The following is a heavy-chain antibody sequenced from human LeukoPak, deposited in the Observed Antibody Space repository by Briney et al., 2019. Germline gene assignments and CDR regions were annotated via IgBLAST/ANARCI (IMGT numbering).Heavy chain of an antibody. J-gene: IGHJ4*02. CDR3: ARASGGFLY. CDR2: ISYDGSNK. Sequence: GGSLRLSCAASGFTFSSSGMHWVRQAPGKGLEWVAVISYDGSNKYYADSVKGRFTISRDNSKNTLYLQMNSLRAGDTAVYYCARASGGFLYWGQGTLVTVSS. CDR1: GFTFSSSG. D-gene: IGHD5-12*01. V-gene: IGHV3-30*03.